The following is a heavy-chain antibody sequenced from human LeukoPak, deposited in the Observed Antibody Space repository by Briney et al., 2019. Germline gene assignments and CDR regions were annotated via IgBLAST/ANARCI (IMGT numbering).Heavy chain of an antibody. D-gene: IGHD6-13*01. Sequence: SETLSLTCAVYGGSFSSYYWGWIRQPPGKGLEWIGSIYYSGSTYYNPSLKSRVTISVDTSKNQFSLKLSSVTAADTAVYYCARQGTTSYSSWNYWGQGTLVTVSS. CDR3: ARQGTTSYSSWNY. J-gene: IGHJ4*02. CDR1: GGSFSSYY. V-gene: IGHV4-39*01. CDR2: IYYSGST.